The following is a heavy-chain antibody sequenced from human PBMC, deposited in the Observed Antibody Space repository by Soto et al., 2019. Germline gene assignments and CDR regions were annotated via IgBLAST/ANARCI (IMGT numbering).Heavy chain of an antibody. CDR2: INPDGSST. V-gene: IGHV3-74*01. CDR3: ARDNWNSY. CDR1: GFTFSNYW. J-gene: IGHJ4*02. Sequence: EVQLAESGGGLVQPGGSLRLSCAATGFTFSNYWKHWVRQVPGRGLVWVSRINPDGSSTHYADAVKGRCTMSRDNAKNMVYLETNSRRAEDTAVYYCARDNWNSYWGQGILVTVSS. D-gene: IGHD1-7*01.